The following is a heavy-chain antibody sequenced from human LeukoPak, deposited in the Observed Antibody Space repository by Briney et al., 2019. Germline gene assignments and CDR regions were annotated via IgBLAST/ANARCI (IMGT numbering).Heavy chain of an antibody. D-gene: IGHD3-22*01. J-gene: IGHJ3*02. CDR2: IYYSGST. Sequence: PSETLSLTCTVSGGSISSGGYYWSWIRQHPGKGLEWIGYIYYSGSTYYNPSLKSRVIISVDTSKNQFSLKLSSVTAADTAVYYCARHPSDYDSSGYPLNAFDIWGQGTMVTVSS. CDR1: GGSISSGGYY. V-gene: IGHV4-31*03. CDR3: ARHPSDYDSSGYPLNAFDI.